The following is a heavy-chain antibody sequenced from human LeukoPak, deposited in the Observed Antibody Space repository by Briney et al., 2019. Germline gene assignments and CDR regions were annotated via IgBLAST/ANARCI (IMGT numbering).Heavy chain of an antibody. CDR3: AKAYLSVVGATDLTY. CDR1: GFTFSSYA. V-gene: IGHV3-23*01. D-gene: IGHD1-26*01. CDR2: ISGSGGST. J-gene: IGHJ4*02. Sequence: GGSLRLSCAASGFTFSSYAMSWVRQAPGKGLEWVSAISGSGGSTYYADSVKGRFTIPRDNSKNTLYLQMNSLRAEDTAVYYCAKAYLSVVGATDLTYWGQGTLVTVSS.